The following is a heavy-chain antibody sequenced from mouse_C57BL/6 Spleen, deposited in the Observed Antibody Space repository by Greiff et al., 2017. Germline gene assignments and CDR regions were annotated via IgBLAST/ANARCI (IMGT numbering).Heavy chain of an antibody. J-gene: IGHJ3*01. D-gene: IGHD1-1*01. CDR2: IDPETGGT. Sequence: QVQLQQSGAELVRPGASVTLSCKASGYTFTDYEMHWVKQTPVHGLEWIGAIDPETGGTAYNQKFKGKAILTADKSSSTAYMQLRSLTSEDSAGYYCTSPPRCYGSSQFAYWGQGTLVTVSA. CDR1: GYTFTDYE. CDR3: TSPPRCYGSSQFAY. V-gene: IGHV1-15*01.